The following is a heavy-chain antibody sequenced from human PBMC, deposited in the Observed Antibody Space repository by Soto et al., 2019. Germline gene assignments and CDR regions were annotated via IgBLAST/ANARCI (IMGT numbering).Heavy chain of an antibody. J-gene: IGHJ4*02. CDR2: IDWDDVK. D-gene: IGHD2-2*01. CDR1: VFSLSKKKVC. Sequence: SAPELVNATQTVRQTFTFSVFSLSKKKVCVNWIRQSPGKALEWLARIDWDDVKHYNTSLETRLTISKDTSKNQVVLTMTNMDPVDTATYYCARIQTTNCRGDYWGQGTLVTVSS. V-gene: IGHV2-70*11. CDR3: ARIQTTNCRGDY.